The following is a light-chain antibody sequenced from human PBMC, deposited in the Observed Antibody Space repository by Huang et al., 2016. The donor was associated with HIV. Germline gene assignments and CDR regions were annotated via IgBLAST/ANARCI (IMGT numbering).Light chain of an antibody. Sequence: EIVMTQSPATLSVSPGERVILSCRASERVSSSLAWYQQKPGQAPRLLIYGASTRAAGVPPRFSGSGSGTEFTLTISSLQSADLAVYYCQQYNNWPPLLTFGGGTKVEIK. V-gene: IGKV3-15*01. CDR3: QQYNNWPPLLT. CDR1: ERVSSS. CDR2: GAS. J-gene: IGKJ4*01.